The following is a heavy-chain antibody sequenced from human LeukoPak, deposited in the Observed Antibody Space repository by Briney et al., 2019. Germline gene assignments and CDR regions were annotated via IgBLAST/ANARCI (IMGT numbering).Heavy chain of an antibody. D-gene: IGHD6-19*01. CDR3: ARVVGSSGWYLGY. CDR2: ISTSSIYI. V-gene: IGHV3-21*01. J-gene: IGHJ4*02. Sequence: GGSLRLSCAASGFTFSSYSMNWVRQAPGKGLEWVSSISTSSIYIYYADSMKGRFTISRDNAKNSLFLQMNSLRSEDTAVYYCARVVGSSGWYLGYWGQGTLVTVSS. CDR1: GFTFSSYS.